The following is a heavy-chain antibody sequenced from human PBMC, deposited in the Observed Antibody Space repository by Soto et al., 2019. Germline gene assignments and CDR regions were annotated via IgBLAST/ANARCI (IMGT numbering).Heavy chain of an antibody. Sequence: ASVKVSCKASGYTLTNYHIHGVRQAPGQGLEWMGIINPNGGSTRYAQKFQGRLTMSRDTSTSTVYMELSSLRPEDTAVYYCARDNMYYSSTSEGYFYYGMDVWGQGTRVTVSS. CDR2: INPNGGST. D-gene: IGHD6-6*01. J-gene: IGHJ6*02. CDR3: ARDNMYYSSTSEGYFYYGMDV. V-gene: IGHV1-46*03. CDR1: GYTLTNYH.